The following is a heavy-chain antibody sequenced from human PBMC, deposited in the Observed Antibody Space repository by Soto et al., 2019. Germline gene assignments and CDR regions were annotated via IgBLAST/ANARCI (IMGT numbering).Heavy chain of an antibody. V-gene: IGHV1-69*13. CDR2: IIPIFGTA. CDR3: LAYCGGDCYSSYFQH. J-gene: IGHJ1*01. D-gene: IGHD2-21*02. Sequence: SVKVSCKASGGTFSSYAISWVRQAPGQGLEWMGGIIPIFGTANYAQKFQGRVTITADESTSTAYMELSSLRSEDTAVYYCLAYCGGDCYSSYFQHWGQGTLVTVSS. CDR1: GGTFSSYA.